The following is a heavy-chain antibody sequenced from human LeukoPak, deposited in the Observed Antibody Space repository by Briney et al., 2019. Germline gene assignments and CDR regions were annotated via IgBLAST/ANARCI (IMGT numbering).Heavy chain of an antibody. V-gene: IGHV4-39*01. D-gene: IGHD1-26*01. J-gene: IGHJ4*02. CDR3: ARTHSGTYYGFDY. Sequence: KSSETLSLTCTVSGASISTGGFYWGWIRQPPGTGLEWIGSFYYTGSTHYNPSLKSRVTISVDMSKNQVSLKLSSVTAADTAVYYCARTHSGTYYGFDYWGQGALVTVSS. CDR2: FYYTGST. CDR1: GASISTGGFY.